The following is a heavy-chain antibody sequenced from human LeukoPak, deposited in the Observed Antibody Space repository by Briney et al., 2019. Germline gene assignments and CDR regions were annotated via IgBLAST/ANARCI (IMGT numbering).Heavy chain of an antibody. Sequence: GGSLRLSCAASGFTFSSYSMHWVRQAPGKGLEWVANIKQDGSEKYYVDSVKGRFTISRDNAKNSLYLQMNSLRAEDTAVYYCARAEGYSYGYFGRNYYFDYWGQGTLVTVSS. CDR2: IKQDGSEK. V-gene: IGHV3-7*01. J-gene: IGHJ4*02. CDR1: GFTFSSYS. D-gene: IGHD5-18*01. CDR3: ARAEGYSYGYFGRNYYFDY.